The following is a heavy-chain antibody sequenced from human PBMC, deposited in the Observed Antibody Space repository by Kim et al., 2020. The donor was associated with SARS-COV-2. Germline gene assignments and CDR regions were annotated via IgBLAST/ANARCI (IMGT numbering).Heavy chain of an antibody. Sequence: GGSLRLSCAASGFTFDDYAMHWVRQAPGKGLEWVSGISWNSGSIGYADSVKGRFTISRDNAKNSLYLQMNSLRAEDTALYYWAKDLYYDILTGPFDSWG. CDR3: AKDLYYDILTGPFDS. CDR1: GFTFDDYA. V-gene: IGHV3-9*01. CDR2: ISWNSGSI. J-gene: IGHJ4*01. D-gene: IGHD3-9*01.